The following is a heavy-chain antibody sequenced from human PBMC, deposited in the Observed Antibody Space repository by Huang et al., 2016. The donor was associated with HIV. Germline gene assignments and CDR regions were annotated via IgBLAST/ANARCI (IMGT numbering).Heavy chain of an antibody. CDR2: ISYDGSNK. V-gene: IGHV3-30-3*01. Sequence: QVQLVESGGGVVQPGRSLRFSCAASGFTFSSYPMHWVRQAPGKGLEWVSVISYDGSNKYYADSVKGRFTISRDNSKNMLYLQMNSLRAEDTVVYYCARGRGQDAFDIWGQGTMVTVSS. J-gene: IGHJ3*02. CDR3: ARGRGQDAFDI. CDR1: GFTFSSYP.